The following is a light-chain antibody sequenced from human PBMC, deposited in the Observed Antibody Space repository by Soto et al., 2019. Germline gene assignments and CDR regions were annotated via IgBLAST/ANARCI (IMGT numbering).Light chain of an antibody. CDR3: QQYTNRPPWT. J-gene: IGKJ1*01. CDR1: QSVVTN. Sequence: EIVMTQSPATLSVSPGERATLSCRASQSVVTNLAWYQQKPGQAPRLLIFGTSTRATGIPARFSGSGSGTDFTLTISSVQCDDFAVYYCQQYTNRPPWTFGQGTKVDMK. CDR2: GTS. V-gene: IGKV3-15*01.